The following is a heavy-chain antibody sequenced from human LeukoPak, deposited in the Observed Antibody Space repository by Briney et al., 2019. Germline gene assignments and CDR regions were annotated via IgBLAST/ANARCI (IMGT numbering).Heavy chain of an antibody. Sequence: GGSLRLSCAASGFTFSSYWMSWVRQAPGKGLEWVANIKQDGSEKYYVDSVKGRFTISRDSAKNSLYLQMNSLRAEDTAVYYCARDRPYDFWSGYYIYYYYYGMDVWGQGTTVTVSS. D-gene: IGHD3-3*01. J-gene: IGHJ6*02. CDR2: IKQDGSEK. CDR3: ARDRPYDFWSGYYIYYYYYGMDV. CDR1: GFTFSSYW. V-gene: IGHV3-7*01.